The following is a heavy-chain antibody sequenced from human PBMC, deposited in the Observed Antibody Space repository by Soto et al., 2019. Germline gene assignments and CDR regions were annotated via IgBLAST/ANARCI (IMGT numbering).Heavy chain of an antibody. CDR1: GYTFTSYY. J-gene: IGHJ4*02. CDR3: TTDCSSTSCYNCLPCYPATN. CDR2: INPSGGST. V-gene: IGHV1-46*01. Sequence: ASVKVSCKASGYTFTSYYMHWVRQAPGQGLEWMGIINPSGGSTSYAQKFQGRVTMTRDTSTSTVYMELSSLKTEDTAVYYCTTDCSSTSCYNCLPCYPATNWGQGTLVTVSS. D-gene: IGHD2-2*02.